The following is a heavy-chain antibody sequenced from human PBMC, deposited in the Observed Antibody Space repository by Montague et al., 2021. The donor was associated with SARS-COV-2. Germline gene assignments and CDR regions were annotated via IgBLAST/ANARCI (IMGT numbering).Heavy chain of an antibody. CDR1: SGSISSGGYY. J-gene: IGHJ2*01. CDR3: ARSPEPMIILIITSLNWYFDL. D-gene: IGHD3-22*01. Sequence: TLSLTCTVSSGSISSGGYYWSWIRQHPGKGLEWTGYIYYSGSTYYNPSLKSRVTISVDTSKNQFSLKMSSVTAADTAVYYCARSPEPMIILIITSLNWYFDLWGRGTLVTVSS. V-gene: IGHV4-31*03. CDR2: IYYSGST.